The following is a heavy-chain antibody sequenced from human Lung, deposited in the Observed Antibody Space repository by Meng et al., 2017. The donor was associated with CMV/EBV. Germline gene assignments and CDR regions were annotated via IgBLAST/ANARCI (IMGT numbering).Heavy chain of an antibody. V-gene: IGHV3-7*01. CDR3: AKRGDSSGTYAMDV. CDR1: GFNFGNFW. CDR2: IKGDGTEE. J-gene: IGHJ6*02. D-gene: IGHD3-22*01. Sequence: GGSLRLXCEASGFNFGNFWMNWVRQAPGKGLEWVANIKGDGTEEYYVDSVKGRFTISRDNSKNTLYLQMNSLRAEDTAVYYCAKRGDSSGTYAMDVWGQGTXVTVSS.